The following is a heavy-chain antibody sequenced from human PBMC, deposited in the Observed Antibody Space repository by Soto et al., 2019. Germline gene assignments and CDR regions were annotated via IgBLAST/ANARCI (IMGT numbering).Heavy chain of an antibody. D-gene: IGHD3-16*01. J-gene: IGHJ4*02. CDR2: ARHKVDPYRT. V-gene: IGHV3-72*01. CDR1: GFTFSDHH. CDR3: VGESYYRLDY. Sequence: HPGGSLRLSCAASGFTFSDHHMNWVRQVPGKGLEWVGRARHKVDPYRTEYAASVRGRFAVSRDDSQNSLILQMNSLKIEDTALYYCVGESYYRLDYWGQGALVTVS.